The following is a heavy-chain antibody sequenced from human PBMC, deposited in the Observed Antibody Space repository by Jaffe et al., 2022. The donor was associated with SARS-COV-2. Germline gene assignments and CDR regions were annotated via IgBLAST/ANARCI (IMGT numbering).Heavy chain of an antibody. Sequence: EVQLVESGGGLVQPGGSLRLSCAASGFTFSRYWMYWVRQAPGKGLEWVANINQDGSEQRYLGSVRGRFTASRDNAKNSLYLQMNSLRAEDTAAYYCARVTADGNFYYMDVWGKGTTVTVSS. CDR1: GFTFSRYW. V-gene: IGHV3-7*04. CDR3: ARVTADGNFYYMDV. J-gene: IGHJ6*03. CDR2: INQDGSEQ. D-gene: IGHD6-13*01.